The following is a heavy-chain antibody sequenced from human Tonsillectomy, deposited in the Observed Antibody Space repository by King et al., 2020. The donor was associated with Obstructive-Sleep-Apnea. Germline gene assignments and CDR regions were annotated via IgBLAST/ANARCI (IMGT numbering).Heavy chain of an antibody. CDR2: IYYSGST. D-gene: IGHD2-15*01. CDR1: GGSISSYY. J-gene: IGHJ4*02. V-gene: IGHV4-59*01. Sequence: VQLQESGPGLVKPSETLSLTCTVSGGSISSYYLSWIRQHPGKGLEWIGYIYYSGSTNYNPSLKSRVTISVDTSKNQFSLKLSSVTAADTAVYYCAREGSPSTFDYWGQGTLVTVSS. CDR3: AREGSPSTFDY.